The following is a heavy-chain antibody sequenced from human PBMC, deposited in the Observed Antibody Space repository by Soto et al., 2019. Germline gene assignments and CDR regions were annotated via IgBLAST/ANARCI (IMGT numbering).Heavy chain of an antibody. Sequence: SVKVSGKASGVTFSSYAISWVRQAPGQGLEWMGGIIPIFGTANYAQKFQGRVTITADESTSTAYMELSSLRSEDTAVYYCARTYDSSGYYDYWGQGTLVTVSS. CDR3: ARTYDSSGYYDY. CDR1: GVTFSSYA. J-gene: IGHJ4*02. D-gene: IGHD3-22*01. CDR2: IIPIFGTA. V-gene: IGHV1-69*13.